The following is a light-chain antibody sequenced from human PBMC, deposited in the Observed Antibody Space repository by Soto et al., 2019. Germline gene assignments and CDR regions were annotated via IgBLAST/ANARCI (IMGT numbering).Light chain of an antibody. V-gene: IGLV2-14*01. J-gene: IGLJ3*02. CDR3: SSFTNSILV. Sequence: QSVLTQPASVSGSPGQSITISCTGTTSDVGSHNFVSWYQQLPGKAPKLLIYEVTNRPSGTSNRFSGSKSGNTASLTISGLQAEDEADYYCSSFTNSILVFGGGTKVNVL. CDR2: EVT. CDR1: TSDVGSHNF.